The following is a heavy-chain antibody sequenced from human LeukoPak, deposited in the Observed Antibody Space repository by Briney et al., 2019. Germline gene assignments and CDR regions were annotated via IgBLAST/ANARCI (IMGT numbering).Heavy chain of an antibody. CDR1: GFTFGSQW. D-gene: IGHD3-3*01. V-gene: IGHV3-30*01. CDR3: ARDGAPRDILRFLEWLPRNAFDI. Sequence: PGGSLRLSCAASGFTFGSQWMSWVRQAPGKGLEWVAVISYDGSNKYYADSVKGRFTISRDNSKNTLYLQMNSLRAEDTAVYYCARDGAPRDILRFLEWLPRNAFDIWGQGTMVTVSS. CDR2: ISYDGSNK. J-gene: IGHJ3*02.